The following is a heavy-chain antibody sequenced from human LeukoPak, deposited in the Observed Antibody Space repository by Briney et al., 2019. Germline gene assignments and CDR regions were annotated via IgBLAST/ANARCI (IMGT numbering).Heavy chain of an antibody. CDR3: AKDYLLYDY. D-gene: IGHD2-15*01. V-gene: IGHV3-30*18. Sequence: GGSLRLSCAASGFTFSSYGMHWVRPAPGKGLEWVAVISYDGSNKYYADSVKGRFTISRDNSKNTLYLQMNSLRAEDTAVYYCAKDYLLYDYWGQGTLVTVSS. CDR2: ISYDGSNK. CDR1: GFTFSSYG. J-gene: IGHJ4*02.